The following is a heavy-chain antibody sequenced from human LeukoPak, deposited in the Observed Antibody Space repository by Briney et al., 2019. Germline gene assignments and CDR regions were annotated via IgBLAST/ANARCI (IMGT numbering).Heavy chain of an antibody. CDR3: AWGFSSSSPSDY. CDR1: RYSFTNYG. V-gene: IGHV1-18*01. CDR2: VAPYNGHT. Sequence: ASVTVSCKASRYSFTNYGVNWARQAPGQGLEWVGWVAPYNGHTNYAQKFQARVTLTTDTSTNTAYMELRRLTSDDTAVYSCAWGFSSSSPSDYWGQGPLVTVAS. D-gene: IGHD6-6*01. J-gene: IGHJ4*02.